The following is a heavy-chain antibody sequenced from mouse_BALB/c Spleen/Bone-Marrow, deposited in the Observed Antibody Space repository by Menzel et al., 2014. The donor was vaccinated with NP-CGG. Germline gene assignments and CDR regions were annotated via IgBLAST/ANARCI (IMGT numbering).Heavy chain of an antibody. CDR1: GYAFSSSW. Sequence: VQLQQSGPEMVKPGASVEISCRASGYAFSSSWMNWVKRRPGQGLEWIGRIYPGDGDTNYNGKFKGKATLTADKSSSTAYMQLSSLTSVDSAVYICARTYGSSYFVYWGQGTLVTVSA. J-gene: IGHJ3*01. CDR2: IYPGDGDT. D-gene: IGHD1-1*01. V-gene: IGHV1-82*01. CDR3: ARTYGSSYFVY.